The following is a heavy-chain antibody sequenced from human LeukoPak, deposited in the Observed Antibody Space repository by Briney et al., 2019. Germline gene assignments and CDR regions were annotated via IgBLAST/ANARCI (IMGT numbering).Heavy chain of an antibody. D-gene: IGHD3-16*01. CDR1: GGTFSGYT. J-gene: IGHJ4*02. CDR2: IIPIFGTT. V-gene: IGHV1-69*13. Sequence: SVKVSCKASGGTFSGYTISWVRQAPGQGLEWMGGIIPIFGTTKYAQRFQGRVTITADESTSTAYMEFSSLRSEDTAVYYCARRGSWGEPRPFDYWGQGSLVTVSS. CDR3: ARRGSWGEPRPFDY.